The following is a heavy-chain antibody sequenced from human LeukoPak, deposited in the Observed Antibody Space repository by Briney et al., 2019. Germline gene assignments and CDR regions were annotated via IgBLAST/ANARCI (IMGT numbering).Heavy chain of an antibody. V-gene: IGHV3-7*01. D-gene: IGHD1-26*01. Sequence: GGSLRLSCAASGFTFSSYWMSWVRQAPGKGLEWVANIKQDGSEKYYVDSVKGRFTISRDNAKNSLDLQMNSLRAEDTAVYYCARDQHGLSWELPSAGDPIPDYWGQGTLVTVSS. CDR2: IKQDGSEK. J-gene: IGHJ4*02. CDR1: GFTFSSYW. CDR3: ARDQHGLSWELPSAGDPIPDY.